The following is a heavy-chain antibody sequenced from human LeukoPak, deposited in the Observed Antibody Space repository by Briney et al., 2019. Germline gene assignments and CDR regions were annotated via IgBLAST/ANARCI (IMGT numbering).Heavy chain of an antibody. Sequence: PSETLSLTCSVSGYSIRSGYHWAWFRQAPGKGLEWMGSIYQSGSTYDNLSLKSRVTLSVDTSKNQFSLKLSSVTAADTAVYYCASNYYDSSGYPRPNYYYMDVWGKGTTVTVSS. J-gene: IGHJ6*03. CDR2: IYQSGST. D-gene: IGHD3-22*01. CDR1: GYSIRSGYH. CDR3: ASNYYDSSGYPRPNYYYMDV. V-gene: IGHV4-38-2*02.